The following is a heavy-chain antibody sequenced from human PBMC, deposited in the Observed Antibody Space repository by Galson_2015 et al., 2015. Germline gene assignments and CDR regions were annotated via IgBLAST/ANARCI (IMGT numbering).Heavy chain of an antibody. V-gene: IGHV3-48*02. Sequence: SLRLSCAASGFTFSSYSMNWVRQAPGKGLEWVSYISSSSSTIYYADSVKGRFTISRDNAKNSLYLQMNSLRDEDTAVYYCASVVVVTANVFDAFDIWGQGTMVTVSS. CDR1: GFTFSSYS. CDR2: ISSSSSTI. CDR3: ASVVVVTANVFDAFDI. D-gene: IGHD2-21*02. J-gene: IGHJ3*02.